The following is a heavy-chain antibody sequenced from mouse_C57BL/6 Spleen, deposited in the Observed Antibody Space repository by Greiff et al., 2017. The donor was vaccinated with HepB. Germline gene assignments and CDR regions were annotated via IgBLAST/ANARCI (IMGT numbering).Heavy chain of an antibody. V-gene: IGHV2-2*01. D-gene: IGHD2-4*01. CDR2: IWSGGST. J-gene: IGHJ2*01. CDR1: GFSLTSYG. CDR3: AREGYDYDGVDY. Sequence: QVQLQQSGPGLVQPSQSLSITCTASGFSLTSYGVHWVRQSPGKGLEWLGVIWSGGSTDYNAAFISRLSISKDNPKSQVYFKMNSLQADDTAIYYCAREGYDYDGVDYWGQGTTLTVSS.